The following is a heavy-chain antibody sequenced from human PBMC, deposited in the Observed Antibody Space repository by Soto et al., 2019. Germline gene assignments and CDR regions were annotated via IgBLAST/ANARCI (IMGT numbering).Heavy chain of an antibody. CDR2: ISSSGNTI. CDR1: GFTFSDYY. D-gene: IGHD2-2*01. Sequence: GGSLRLSCAASGFTFSDYYMSWIRQAPGKGLECVSYISSSGNTIYYADSVKGRFTISRDNSKNSLFLQMNSLRAEDTAVYYCARDLGYCSSTSCYVAAFDIWGQGTMVTVSS. J-gene: IGHJ3*02. V-gene: IGHV3-11*01. CDR3: ARDLGYCSSTSCYVAAFDI.